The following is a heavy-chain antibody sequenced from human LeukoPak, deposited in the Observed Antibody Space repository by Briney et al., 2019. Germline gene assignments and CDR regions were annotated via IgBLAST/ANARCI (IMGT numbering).Heavy chain of an antibody. J-gene: IGHJ4*02. CDR3: ARWTSSSWYRFDY. Sequence: SETLSLTCTVSGGSISSNYWSWLRQPAGKGLEWIGRIYTSGSTSYNPSLASRVTMSVDTSKNQFSLNLRSVTAADTAVYYCARWTSSSWYRFDYWGQGTLVTVSS. D-gene: IGHD6-13*01. CDR2: IYTSGST. V-gene: IGHV4-4*07. CDR1: GGSISSNY.